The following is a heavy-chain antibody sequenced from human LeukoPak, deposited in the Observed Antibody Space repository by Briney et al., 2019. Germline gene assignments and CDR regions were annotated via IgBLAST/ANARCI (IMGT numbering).Heavy chain of an antibody. CDR2: IIPIFGTA. Sequence: SVKVSCKASGGTFSSYAISWVRQAPGQGLEWMGGIIPIFGTANYTQKFQGRVTITADESTSTAYMELSSLRSEDTAVYYCAREDEDRIVLVPAALYYGMDVWGQGTTVTVSS. D-gene: IGHD2-2*01. J-gene: IGHJ6*02. CDR3: AREDEDRIVLVPAALYYGMDV. CDR1: GGTFSSYA. V-gene: IGHV1-69*13.